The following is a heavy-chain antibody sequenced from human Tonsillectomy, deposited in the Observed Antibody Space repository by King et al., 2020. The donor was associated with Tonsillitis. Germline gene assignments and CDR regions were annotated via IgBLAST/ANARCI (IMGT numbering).Heavy chain of an antibody. J-gene: IGHJ4*02. CDR3: ARIYGPFDY. CDR2: ISYSGRT. CDR1: GGSITNYY. V-gene: IGHV4-59*01. D-gene: IGHD2-2*02. Sequence: VQLQESGPGLVKPSETLSLTCTVSGGSITNYYWSLIRQPPGKGLEWIGYISYSGRTDYNPSLKSRVTISVDTSKNQFSLKLSSVTAADTAVYYCARIYGPFDYWGQGTLVTVSS.